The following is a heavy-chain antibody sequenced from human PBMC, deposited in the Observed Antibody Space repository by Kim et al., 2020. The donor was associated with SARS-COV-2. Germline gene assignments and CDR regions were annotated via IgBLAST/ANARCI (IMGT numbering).Heavy chain of an antibody. V-gene: IGHV4-39*01. Sequence: SETLSLTCTVSGGSISSSSYYWGWIRQPPGKGLEWIGSIYYSGSTYYNPSLKSRVTISVDTSKNQFSLKLSSVTAADTAVYYCAMTQYYDFWSGYYPFDYWGQGTLVTVSS. J-gene: IGHJ4*02. CDR2: IYYSGST. CDR1: GGSISSSSYY. D-gene: IGHD3-3*01. CDR3: AMTQYYDFWSGYYPFDY.